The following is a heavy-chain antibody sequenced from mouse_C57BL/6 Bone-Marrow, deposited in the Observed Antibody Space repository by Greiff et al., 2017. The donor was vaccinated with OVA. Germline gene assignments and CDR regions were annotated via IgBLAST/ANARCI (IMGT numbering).Heavy chain of an antibody. CDR1: GFTFSSYG. Sequence: EVKVVESGGDLVKPGGSLKLSCAASGFTFSSYGMSWVRQTPDKRLEWVATISSGGSYTYYPESVKGRFTISRDNAKSTLYLQMSSLKSEDTAMYYFATLSGYRLDYWGQGTTLTVSS. CDR2: ISSGGSYT. J-gene: IGHJ2*01. V-gene: IGHV5-6*01. CDR3: ATLSGYRLDY. D-gene: IGHD1-3*01.